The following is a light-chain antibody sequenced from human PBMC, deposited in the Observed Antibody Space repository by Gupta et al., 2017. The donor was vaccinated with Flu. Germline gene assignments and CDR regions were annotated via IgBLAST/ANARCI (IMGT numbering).Light chain of an antibody. CDR1: SSNIGGNF. CDR3: AVWDDSLRAWV. CDR2: RND. Sequence: QSVLTQPPSASGTPGQRVTISCSGSSSNIGGNFVYWFQQVPGTAPKLLIYRNDRRPSGVSDRFSCSKSGTSASRAIRGLRSEDEAEYYCAVWDDSLRAWVFGGGTKLTV. J-gene: IGLJ3*02. V-gene: IGLV1-47*01.